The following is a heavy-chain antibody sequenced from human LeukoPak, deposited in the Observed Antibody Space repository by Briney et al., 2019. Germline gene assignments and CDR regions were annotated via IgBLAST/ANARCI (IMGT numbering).Heavy chain of an antibody. D-gene: IGHD6-19*01. CDR2: IYDSGST. Sequence: PSETLSLTCTVSGGSIRSYYWSWIRQPPGKGLEWVGYIYDSGSTSYNPSLKSRVTISVDTSKNQFSLKLSSVTAADTAVYYCARATNLAVAGTSYMDVWGKGTTVTVSS. CDR1: GGSIRSYY. V-gene: IGHV4-59*08. J-gene: IGHJ6*03. CDR3: ARATNLAVAGTSYMDV.